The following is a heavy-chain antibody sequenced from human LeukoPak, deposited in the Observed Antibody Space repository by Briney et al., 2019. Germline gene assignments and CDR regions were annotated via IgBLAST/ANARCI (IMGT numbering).Heavy chain of an antibody. Sequence: SETLSLTCPVSGDSISSTSYYWGWIRQPPGKGLEWIGTIFYSGTTYYNPSLRSRVTISLDTSKNQFFLKVNSVTAADTAVYYCVRRRQNFPIDSWGQGTLVTVSS. CDR2: IFYSGTT. CDR1: GDSISSTSYY. CDR3: VRRRQNFPIDS. D-gene: IGHD2/OR15-2a*01. V-gene: IGHV4-39*01. J-gene: IGHJ4*02.